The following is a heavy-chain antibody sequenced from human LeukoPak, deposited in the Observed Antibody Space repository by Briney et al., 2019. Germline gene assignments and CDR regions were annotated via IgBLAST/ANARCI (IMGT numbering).Heavy chain of an antibody. D-gene: IGHD3-16*01. CDR2: IIPIFGTA. CDR1: GGTFSSYA. V-gene: IGHV1-69*13. J-gene: IGHJ4*02. Sequence: ASVKVSCKASGGTFSSYATSWVRQAPGQGLEWMGGIIPIFGTANYAQKFQGRVTITADESTSTAYMELSSLRSEDTAVYYCASWGSPTSRGDHWGQGTLVTVSS. CDR3: ASWGSPTSRGDH.